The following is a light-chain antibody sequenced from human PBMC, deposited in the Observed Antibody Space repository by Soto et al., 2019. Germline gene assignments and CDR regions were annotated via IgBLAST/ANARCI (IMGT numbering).Light chain of an antibody. CDR1: SSNIGINY. CDR3: GTWDTSLSAGGV. J-gene: IGLJ2*01. CDR2: EDN. V-gene: IGLV1-51*02. Sequence: QSVLTQPPSVSAAPGQKVTISCSGSSSNIGINYVSWYQHLPGTAPRLLIYEDNKRPSGIPDRFSGSKSGTSATLGITGLQTGDEADYYCGTWDTSLSAGGVFGGGTKLTVL.